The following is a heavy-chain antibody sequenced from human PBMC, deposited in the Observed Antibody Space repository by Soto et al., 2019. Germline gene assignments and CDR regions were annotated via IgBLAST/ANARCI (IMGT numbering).Heavy chain of an antibody. Sequence: SETLSLTCAVYGGSFSGYYWSWIRQPPEKGLEWIGEINHSGSTNYNPSLKSRVTISVDTSKNQFSLKLSSVTAADTAVYYCARLYYYDSSGRRFDPWGQGTLVTVSS. CDR2: INHSGST. V-gene: IGHV4-34*01. CDR1: GGSFSGYY. CDR3: ARLYYYDSSGRRFDP. D-gene: IGHD3-22*01. J-gene: IGHJ5*02.